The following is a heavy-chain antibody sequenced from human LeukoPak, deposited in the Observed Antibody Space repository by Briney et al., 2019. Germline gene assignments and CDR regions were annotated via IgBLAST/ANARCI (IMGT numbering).Heavy chain of an antibody. V-gene: IGHV4-39*07. Sequence: PSETLSLTCTVSGGSISSSSYYWGWIRQPPGKGLEWIGSIYYSGSTYYNPSLKSRVTISVDTSKNQFSLKLSSVTAADTAVYYCARGGRVVPAAMGYWGQGTLVTVSS. CDR3: ARGGRVVPAAMGY. D-gene: IGHD2-2*01. J-gene: IGHJ4*02. CDR2: IYYSGST. CDR1: GGSISSSSYY.